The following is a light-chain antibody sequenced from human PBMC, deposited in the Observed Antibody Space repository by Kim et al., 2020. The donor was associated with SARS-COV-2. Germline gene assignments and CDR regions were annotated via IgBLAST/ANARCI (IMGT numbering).Light chain of an antibody. J-gene: IGLJ1*01. V-gene: IGLV1-40*01. Sequence: QSVLTQTPSVSGAPGQRVTISCTGSSSNIGAGYDVHWYQQLPGTAPKLLIYGNSNRPSGVPDRFSGSKSGTSASLAITGLQAEDEADYYCQSYDSSLGGSYVFGTGTKVTVL. CDR2: GNS. CDR3: QSYDSSLGGSYV. CDR1: SSNIGAGYD.